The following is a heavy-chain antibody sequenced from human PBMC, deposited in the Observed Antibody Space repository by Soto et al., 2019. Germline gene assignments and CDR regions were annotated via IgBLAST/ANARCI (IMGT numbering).Heavy chain of an antibody. CDR3: ASLGRHG. CDR1: GFTFSDSW. CDR2: IKHDGSEK. Sequence: GGSLRLSCAASGFTFSDSWMDRVRQAPGKGPERVANIKHDGSEKNYVVSVKGRFTISRDNAKNSLYLQMNSLRAEDTAVYYCASLGRHGWGQGTTVTVSS. J-gene: IGHJ6*02. V-gene: IGHV3-7*01. D-gene: IGHD3-16*01.